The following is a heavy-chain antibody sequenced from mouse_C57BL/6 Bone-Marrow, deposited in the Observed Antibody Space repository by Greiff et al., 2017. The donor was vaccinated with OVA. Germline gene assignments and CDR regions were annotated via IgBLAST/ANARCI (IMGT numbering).Heavy chain of an antibody. CDR3: ARGSTMALFDY. Sequence: QVQLQQSGAELVKPGASVKLSCKASGYTFTSYWMHWVKQRPGQGLEWIGMIHPNSGSTNYNEKFKSKATLTVDKSSSTAYMQLSSLTSEDSAVYYCARGSTMALFDYWGQGTTLTVSS. J-gene: IGHJ2*01. D-gene: IGHD2-1*01. V-gene: IGHV1-64*01. CDR2: IHPNSGST. CDR1: GYTFTSYW.